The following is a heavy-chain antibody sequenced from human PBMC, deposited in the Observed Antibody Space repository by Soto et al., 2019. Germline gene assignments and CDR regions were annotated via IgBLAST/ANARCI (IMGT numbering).Heavy chain of an antibody. D-gene: IGHD2-2*01. CDR2: IKSKTDGGT. V-gene: IGHV3-15*07. CDR1: GFTFTNAW. J-gene: IGHJ4*01. Sequence: TGGSLRLSSAASGFTFTNAWINWVRQAPGKGLEWVGRIKSKTDGGTDYAEPVKGRFAISRDDSNNMVYLQMNSLRTEDTAVYYCTTDSYSSIRIVRFDYWGHGTLVTVSS. CDR3: TTDSYSSIRIVRFDY.